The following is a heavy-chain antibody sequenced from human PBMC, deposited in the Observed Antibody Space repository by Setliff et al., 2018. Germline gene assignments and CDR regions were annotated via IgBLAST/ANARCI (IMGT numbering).Heavy chain of an antibody. CDR3: ARLALTGYDSSGYYYALDY. V-gene: IGHV3-48*01. J-gene: IGHJ4*02. CDR2: ISTSSGTR. CDR1: GFSFSNYG. D-gene: IGHD3-22*01. Sequence: PGGSLRLSCVVSGFSFSNYGMTWVRQAPGKGLEWISYISTSSGTRYYADSVKGRFTISRDNANQSLYLQMNMLRAEDTAVYYCARLALTGYDSSGYYYALDYWGQGTLVTVSS.